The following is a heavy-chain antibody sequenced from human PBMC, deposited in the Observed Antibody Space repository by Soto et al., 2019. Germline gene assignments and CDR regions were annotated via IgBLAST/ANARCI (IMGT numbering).Heavy chain of an antibody. D-gene: IGHD2-2*01. CDR2: ISLYSDGA. CDR3: VRVVPGAEAWFGP. J-gene: IGHJ5*02. CDR1: GYTFSNYG. V-gene: IGHV1-18*01. Sequence: QVQLVQSGGEVKRPGASVKVSCKTSGYTFSNYGITWVRQAPGQPLEWLGGISLYSDGANYAQKFQGRVSMTTDTSTTTAYMELRSLRSDDTAVYYCVRVVPGAEAWFGPWGQGTLVTVSS.